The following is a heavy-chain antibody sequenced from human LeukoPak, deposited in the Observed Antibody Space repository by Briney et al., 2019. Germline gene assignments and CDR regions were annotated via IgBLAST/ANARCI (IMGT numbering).Heavy chain of an antibody. Sequence: GSSVKVSCKASGGTFSSYAISWVRQAPGQGLEWMGGIIPIFGTANYAQKFQGRVTITADKSTSTAYMELSSLRSDDTAVYYCARGRLGELPDLYYFDYWGQGTLVTVSS. CDR1: GGTFSSYA. J-gene: IGHJ4*02. D-gene: IGHD3-16*01. CDR2: IIPIFGTA. V-gene: IGHV1-69*06. CDR3: ARGRLGELPDLYYFDY.